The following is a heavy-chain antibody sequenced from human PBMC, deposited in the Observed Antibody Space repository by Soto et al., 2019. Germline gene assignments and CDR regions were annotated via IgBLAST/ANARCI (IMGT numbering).Heavy chain of an antibody. V-gene: IGHV3-74*01. CDR1: GFTFSGHW. CDR2: INTDGGST. Sequence: EVQLVESGGDLVQPGGSLRLSCAASGFTFSGHWMHWVRQVPGKGLVWVSRINTDGGSTSYADSVKGRFTISRDNAKNSLFLQMTGRRVDETSVYYCEREAGYCSRTSCYRRAFDTWGQGTMVTVSS. CDR3: EREAGYCSRTSCYRRAFDT. D-gene: IGHD2-2*01. J-gene: IGHJ3*02.